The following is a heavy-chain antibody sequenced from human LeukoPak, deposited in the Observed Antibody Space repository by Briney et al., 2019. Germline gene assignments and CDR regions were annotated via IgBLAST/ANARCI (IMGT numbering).Heavy chain of an antibody. CDR2: IYHSGNT. CDR1: GGSMSSYY. V-gene: IGHV4-38-2*02. CDR3: ARVTPRSNYGNWFDP. D-gene: IGHD4-11*01. Sequence: SETLSLTCTVSGGSMSSYYWGWIRQPPGKGLEWIGSIYHSGNTFYNPSLKSRVTISVDTSKNQFSLKLSSVTAADTAVYYCARVTPRSNYGNWFDPWGQGTLVIVSS. J-gene: IGHJ5*02.